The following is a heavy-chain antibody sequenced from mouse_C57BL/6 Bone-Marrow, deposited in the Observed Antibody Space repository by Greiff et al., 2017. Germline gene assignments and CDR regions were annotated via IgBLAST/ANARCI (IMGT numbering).Heavy chain of an antibody. Sequence: VQLQQPGAELVRPGSSVKLSCKASGYTFTSYWMDWVKQRPGQGLEWIGNIYPSDSETHYNQKFKDKATLTVDKSSSTAYMQLSSLTSEDSEVYYCVRNGYYSCAMDYWGQGTSVTVSS. CDR1: GYTFTSYW. J-gene: IGHJ4*01. CDR2: IYPSDSET. V-gene: IGHV1-61*01. CDR3: VRNGYYSCAMDY. D-gene: IGHD2-3*01.